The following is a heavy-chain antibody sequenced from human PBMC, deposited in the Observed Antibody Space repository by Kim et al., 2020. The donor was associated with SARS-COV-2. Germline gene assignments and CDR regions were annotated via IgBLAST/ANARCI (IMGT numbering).Heavy chain of an antibody. CDR3: AIVFYLDAGYY. J-gene: IGHJ6*01. V-gene: IGHV3-53*05. Sequence: GGSLRLSCAASGFTFSYCGMDWVRQAPGKGLEWVAFIYCGGNTIYADDAVGGRFTSCEDSSNNPLHQLNSLRTHEEAAVYCSAIVFYLDAGYY. CDR2: IYCGGNT. CDR1: GFTFSYCG. D-gene: IGHD1-1*01.